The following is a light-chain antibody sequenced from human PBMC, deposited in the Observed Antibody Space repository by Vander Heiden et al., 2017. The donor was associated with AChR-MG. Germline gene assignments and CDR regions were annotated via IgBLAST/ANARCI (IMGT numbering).Light chain of an antibody. CDR3: SSYTSSSTRV. CDR1: SDDIGLFNY. CDR2: EVN. Sequence: QSALTQPASVSGSPGQSITISCTGTSDDIGLFNYVSWYQQHPGKAPKLIIYEVNNRPSGVSPRFSGSKSGNSASLTISGLRAEDEADYYCSSYTSSSTRVFGGGTKLTVL. J-gene: IGLJ3*02. V-gene: IGLV2-14*03.